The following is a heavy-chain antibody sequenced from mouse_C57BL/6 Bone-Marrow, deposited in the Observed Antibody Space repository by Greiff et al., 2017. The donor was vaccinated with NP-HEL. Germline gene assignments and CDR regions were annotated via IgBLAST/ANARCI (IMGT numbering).Heavy chain of an antibody. D-gene: IGHD3-2*02. Sequence: QVQLQQSGAELARPGASVKLSCKASGYTFTSYGISWVKQRTGQGLEWIGEIYPRSGNTYYNEKFKGKATLTADKSSSTAYMELRSLTSEDSAVYFCARRQLRLHVSFAYWGQGTLVTVSA. V-gene: IGHV1-81*01. CDR2: IYPRSGNT. CDR3: ARRQLRLHVSFAY. CDR1: GYTFTSYG. J-gene: IGHJ3*01.